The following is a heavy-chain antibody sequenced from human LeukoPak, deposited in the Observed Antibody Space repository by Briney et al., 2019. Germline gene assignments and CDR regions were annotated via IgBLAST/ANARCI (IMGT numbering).Heavy chain of an antibody. CDR1: GESFGGFY. V-gene: IGHV4-34*01. J-gene: IGHJ4*02. D-gene: IGHD2-2*01. CDR3: ARGPLGYCSSSSCHGPDY. Sequence: PSETLSLTCAVYGESFGGFYWSWIRQPPGKGLEWIGEINQSGSTNYNPSLKSRVTMSVDTSKNQVSLRLRSVTAADTAVYYCARGPLGYCSSSSCHGPDYWGQGTLVTVSP. CDR2: INQSGST.